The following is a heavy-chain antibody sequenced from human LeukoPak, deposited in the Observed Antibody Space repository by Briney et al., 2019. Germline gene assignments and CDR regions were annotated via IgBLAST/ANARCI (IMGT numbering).Heavy chain of an antibody. J-gene: IGHJ4*02. D-gene: IGHD3-22*01. CDR2: IYYSGST. CDR3: ARHRGSGYPYFDY. Sequence: SETLSLTCTVSGGSINNYYWSWIRQPPGKGLEWIGYIYYSGSTNYNPSLKSRVTISVDTSKNQFSLKMSSLTAADTAVYYCARHRGSGYPYFDYWGQGTLATVSS. CDR1: GGSINNYY. V-gene: IGHV4-59*01.